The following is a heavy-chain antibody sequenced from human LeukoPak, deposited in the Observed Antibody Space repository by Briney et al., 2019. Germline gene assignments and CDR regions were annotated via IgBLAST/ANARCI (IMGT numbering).Heavy chain of an antibody. Sequence: GGSLRLSCAASGFTFSNYAMSWVRQAPGKGLEWVSGINGSGGGTYSSDSLKGRFTVSRDNSKSTVYLQMNSLRAEDTAVYYCAKHYGDFYFDYWGQGTLVTVSS. D-gene: IGHD4-17*01. CDR2: INGSGGGT. CDR1: GFTFSNYA. V-gene: IGHV3-23*01. CDR3: AKHYGDFYFDY. J-gene: IGHJ4*02.